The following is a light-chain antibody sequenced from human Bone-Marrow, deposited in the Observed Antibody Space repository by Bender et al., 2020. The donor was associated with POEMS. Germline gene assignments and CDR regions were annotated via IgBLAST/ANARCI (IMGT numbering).Light chain of an antibody. J-gene: IGLJ2*01. CDR3: QSWGSNTAV. Sequence: SYELTQPPSVSVSPGQTATITCSGEKLGEEYACWYQQKPGQSPVVVIYQDTKLPSGIPKRFSGSTSGNTASLTISGTQTMDEADYYCQSWGSNTAVFGGGTKLTVL. V-gene: IGLV3-1*01. CDR1: KLGEEY. CDR2: QDT.